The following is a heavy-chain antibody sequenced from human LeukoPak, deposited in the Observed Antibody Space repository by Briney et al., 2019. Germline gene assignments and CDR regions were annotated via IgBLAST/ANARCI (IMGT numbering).Heavy chain of an antibody. J-gene: IGHJ5*02. V-gene: IGHV3-48*04. CDR2: ISSSSSTI. CDR1: GFTFSSYS. Sequence: GGSLRLSCAASGFTFSSYSMNWVRQAPGKGLEWVSYISSSSSTIYYADSVKGRFTISRDNAKNSLYLQMNSLRAEDTAVYYCARDSETGTIWFDPWGQGTLVTVSS. CDR3: ARDSETGTIWFDP. D-gene: IGHD1-1*01.